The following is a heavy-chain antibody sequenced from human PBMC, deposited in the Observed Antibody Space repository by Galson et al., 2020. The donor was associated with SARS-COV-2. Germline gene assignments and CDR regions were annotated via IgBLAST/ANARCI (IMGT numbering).Heavy chain of an antibody. CDR2: ISSSGSTI. CDR3: ARERGQYCSGGSCAYYYYGMDV. V-gene: IGHV3-11*01. D-gene: IGHD2-15*01. CDR1: GFTFGDYY. J-gene: IGHJ6*02. Sequence: GESLKISCAASGFTFGDYYMSWIRQAPGKGLEWVSYISSSGSTIYYADSVKGRFTISRDNAKNSLYLQMNSLRAEDTAVYYCARERGQYCSGGSCAYYYYGMDVWGQGTTVTVSS.